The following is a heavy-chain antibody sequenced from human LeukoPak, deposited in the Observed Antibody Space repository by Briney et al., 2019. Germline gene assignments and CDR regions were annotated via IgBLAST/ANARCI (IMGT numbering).Heavy chain of an antibody. D-gene: IGHD3-22*01. CDR3: ARSYDSSGYYYVH. V-gene: IGHV3-7*01. CDR1: GFTFTNYW. Sequence: GGSLRLSCAASGFTFTNYWMSWVRQAPGKGLELVANIKQDRSEKYYVDSVKGRFTISRDNAKNSLYLQMNSLRAEDTAVYYCARSYDSSGYYYVHWGQGTLVTVSS. CDR2: IKQDRSEK. J-gene: IGHJ4*02.